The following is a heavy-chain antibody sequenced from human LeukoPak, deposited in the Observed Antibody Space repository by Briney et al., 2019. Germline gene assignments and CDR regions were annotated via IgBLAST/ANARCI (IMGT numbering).Heavy chain of an antibody. J-gene: IGHJ6*03. CDR2: IRYDGSNK. V-gene: IGHV3-30*02. CDR3: AIGRGWEASYYYYYMDV. Sequence: GRSLRLSCAASGFTFSSYGIHWVRQAPGKGLEWVAFIRYDGSNKYYTDSVKGRFTISRDNSKNTLYLQMNSLRAEDTAVYYCAIGRGWEASYYYYYMDVWGKGTTVSISS. CDR1: GFTFSSYG. D-gene: IGHD1-26*01.